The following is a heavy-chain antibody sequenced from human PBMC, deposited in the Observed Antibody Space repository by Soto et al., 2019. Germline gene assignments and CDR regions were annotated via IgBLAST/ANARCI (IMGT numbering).Heavy chain of an antibody. CDR3: ARALYDILTGSQQPLFDY. V-gene: IGHV4-59*02. CDR2: MHYTGFS. Sequence: TLSLTCSFSGDSVTSHYLTWIRQSPEKGLEWIGYMHYTGFSHYNPSLKSRLTISVDRSKNQFTLQPTSVTVEDTAVYYCARALYDILTGSQQPLFDYWGQGTLVTVSS. D-gene: IGHD3-9*01. CDR1: GDSVTSHY. J-gene: IGHJ4*02.